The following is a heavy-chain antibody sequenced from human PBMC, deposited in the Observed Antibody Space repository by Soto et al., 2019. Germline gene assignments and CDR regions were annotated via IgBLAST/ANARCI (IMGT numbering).Heavy chain of an antibody. CDR1: GYTFTSYA. D-gene: IGHD3-3*01. Sequence: ASVKVSCKASGYTFTSYAMHRVRQAPGQRLEWMGWINAGNGNTKYSQKFQGRVTITRDTSASTAYMELSSLRSEDTAVYYCARDGRLRFLEWLSHYYFDYWGQGTLVTVSS. CDR3: ARDGRLRFLEWLSHYYFDY. V-gene: IGHV1-3*01. CDR2: INAGNGNT. J-gene: IGHJ4*02.